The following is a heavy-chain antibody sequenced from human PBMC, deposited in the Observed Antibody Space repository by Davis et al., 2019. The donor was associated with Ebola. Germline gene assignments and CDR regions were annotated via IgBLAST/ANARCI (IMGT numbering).Heavy chain of an antibody. CDR2: IYPSDSDT. D-gene: IGHD3-10*01. J-gene: IGHJ2*01. V-gene: IGHV5-51*01. Sequence: GESLKISCKGSEYRFANYWIGWVRQTPGKGLEWMGMIYPSDSDTRYSPSFQGQVIISAAQSLSTAYLQWNSLQASDTAVYYCARLYGPGHYLNWYFNLWGRGTLITVSS. CDR1: EYRFANYW. CDR3: ARLYGPGHYLNWYFNL.